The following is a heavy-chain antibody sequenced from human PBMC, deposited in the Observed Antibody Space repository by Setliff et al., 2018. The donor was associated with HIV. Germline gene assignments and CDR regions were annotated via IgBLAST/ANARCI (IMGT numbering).Heavy chain of an antibody. D-gene: IGHD3-3*01. CDR3: ARSKTFYDFWGGYYTHGAFKI. CDR2: INHSGST. Sequence: SETLSLTCAVYGGSFSGYYWSWIRQPPGKGLEWIGQINHSGSTRYNPSLKSRVTISVDTSKNQFSLKLTSVTAADTAVYYCARSKTFYDFWGGYYTHGAFKIWGLGTMVTVSS. CDR1: GGSFSGYY. V-gene: IGHV4-34*01. J-gene: IGHJ3*02.